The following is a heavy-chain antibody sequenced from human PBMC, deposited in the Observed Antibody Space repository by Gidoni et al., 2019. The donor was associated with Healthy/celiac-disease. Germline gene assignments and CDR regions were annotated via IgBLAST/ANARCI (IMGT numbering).Heavy chain of an antibody. Sequence: EAQLVQSGAEVKKPGESLKISCKGSGYSFTSSSIGWVRQMPGKGLQWMGITYPGDADTRYSPSVQGQVTISADKSISTTYLQWSSLKASDTAMYYCARHRGGYCSSTSCHYYMDVWGKGTTVTVSS. CDR1: GYSFTSSS. D-gene: IGHD2-2*01. CDR2: TYPGDADT. CDR3: ARHRGGYCSSTSCHYYMDV. J-gene: IGHJ6*03. V-gene: IGHV5-51*01.